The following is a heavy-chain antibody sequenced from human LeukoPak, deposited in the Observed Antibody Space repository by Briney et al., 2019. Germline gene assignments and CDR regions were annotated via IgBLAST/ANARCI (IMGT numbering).Heavy chain of an antibody. D-gene: IGHD4-23*01. V-gene: IGHV1-69*13. CDR2: IIPIFGTA. Sequence: SVKVSCKASGGTFSSYAISWVRQAPGQGLEWMGGIIPIFGTANYTQKFQGRVTITADESTSTAYMELSSLRSEDTAVYYCARESENVTTVVMWGQGTLVTVSS. CDR1: GGTFSSYA. CDR3: ARESENVTTVVM. J-gene: IGHJ4*02.